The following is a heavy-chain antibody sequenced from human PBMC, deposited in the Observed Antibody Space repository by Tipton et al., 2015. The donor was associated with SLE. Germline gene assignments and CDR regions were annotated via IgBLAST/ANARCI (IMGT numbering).Heavy chain of an antibody. CDR2: INHSGST. J-gene: IGHJ3*02. V-gene: IGHV4-34*01. Sequence: LRLSCAVYGGSFSGYYWSWIRQPPGKGLEWIGEINHSGSTNYNPSLKSRVTISVDTSKNQFSLKLSSVTAADTAVYYCARLPYLWQWLVRAFDIWGQGTMVTVSS. D-gene: IGHD6-19*01. CDR3: ARLPYLWQWLVRAFDI. CDR1: GGSFSGYY.